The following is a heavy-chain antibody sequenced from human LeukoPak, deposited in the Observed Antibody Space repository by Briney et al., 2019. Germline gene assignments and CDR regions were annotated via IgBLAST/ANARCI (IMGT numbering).Heavy chain of an antibody. CDR1: GGSISSGPYF. CDR2: IYYSGST. V-gene: IGHV4-39*07. CDR3: ARVAPEWELRTGAFDY. Sequence: SETLSLTCTVSGGSISSGPYFWGWIRQPPGKGLEWIGSIYYSGSTYYNPSLKSRVTISVDTSKNQFSLKLSSVTAADTAVYYCARVAPEWELRTGAFDYWGQRTLVTVSS. J-gene: IGHJ4*02. D-gene: IGHD1-26*01.